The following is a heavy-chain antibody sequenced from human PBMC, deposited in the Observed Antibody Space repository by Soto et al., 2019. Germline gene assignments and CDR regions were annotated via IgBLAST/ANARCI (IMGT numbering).Heavy chain of an antibody. V-gene: IGHV3-13*01. CDR1: GFTFSSYD. CDR2: IGTAGDT. Sequence: GGSLRLSCAASGFTFSSYDMHWVRQATGKGLEWVSAIGTAGDTYYPGSVKGRFTISRENAKNSLYLQMNSLRAEDTAVYYCARAAYYDSSGENWFDPWGQGTLVTVSS. CDR3: ARAAYYDSSGENWFDP. D-gene: IGHD3-22*01. J-gene: IGHJ5*02.